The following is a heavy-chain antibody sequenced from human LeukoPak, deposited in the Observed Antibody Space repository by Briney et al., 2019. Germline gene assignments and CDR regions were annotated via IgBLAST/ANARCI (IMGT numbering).Heavy chain of an antibody. CDR3: ARGRGGATTGFDH. D-gene: IGHD1-26*01. Sequence: ASVKVSCKASGCTFSGYYMHWVRQAPGQGLESMGWINSNSGARNYAPKFQGRVTFSRDNSISTAYMELSSLRSDDTAIYYCARGRGGATTGFDHWGQGTLVTVS. CDR2: INSNSGAR. CDR1: GCTFSGYY. J-gene: IGHJ4*02. V-gene: IGHV1-2*02.